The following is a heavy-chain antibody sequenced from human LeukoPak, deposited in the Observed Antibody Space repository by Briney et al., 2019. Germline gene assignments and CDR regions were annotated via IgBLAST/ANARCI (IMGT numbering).Heavy chain of an antibody. Sequence: GGSLRLSCAASGFTVSNNYMSWVRQAPGKGLEWVSVIYSGGSTYYADSVKGRFTISRDNSKNTLYLQMNSLRAEDTAVYYCARDCSSTSCYDYWGQGTLVTVSS. CDR3: ARDCSSTSCYDY. CDR1: GFTVSNNY. CDR2: IYSGGST. V-gene: IGHV3-53*01. D-gene: IGHD2-2*01. J-gene: IGHJ4*02.